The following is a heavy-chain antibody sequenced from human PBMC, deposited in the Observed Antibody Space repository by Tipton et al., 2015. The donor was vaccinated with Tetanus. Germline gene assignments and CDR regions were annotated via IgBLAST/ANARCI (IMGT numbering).Heavy chain of an antibody. J-gene: IGHJ4*02. CDR1: GFTFSSYA. D-gene: IGHD3-22*01. CDR2: ISGSGGST. Sequence: GSLRLSCAASGFTFSSYAMSWARQAPGKGLEWVSAISGSGGSTYYADSVKGRFTISRDNSKNTLYLQMNSLRAEDTAVYYCAKDSYYDSSGYWYYFDYWGQGTLVTVSS. CDR3: AKDSYYDSSGYWYYFDY. V-gene: IGHV3-23*01.